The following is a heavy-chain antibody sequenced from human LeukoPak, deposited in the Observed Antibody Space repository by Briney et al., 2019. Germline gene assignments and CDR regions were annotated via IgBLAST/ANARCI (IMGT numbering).Heavy chain of an antibody. V-gene: IGHV3-33*01. CDR3: ARDNYYDSSGYYSF. J-gene: IGHJ4*02. CDR1: GFTFSSYG. CDR2: IWNDGSNK. D-gene: IGHD3-22*01. Sequence: GGSLRLSCAASGFTFSSYGMHWVREAPRKGLEWVAVIWNDGSNKYYADSVKGRFTISRDNSKNTLYLQMNSLRAEDTAVYYCARDNYYDSSGYYSFWGQGTLVTVSS.